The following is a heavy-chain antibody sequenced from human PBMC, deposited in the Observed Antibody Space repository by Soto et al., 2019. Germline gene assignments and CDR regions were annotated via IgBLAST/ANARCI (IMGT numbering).Heavy chain of an antibody. D-gene: IGHD4-4*01. J-gene: IGHJ5*02. CDR3: AKDRYSNYKLDMDWFDL. Sequence: GGSLRLSCAASGFTFSSYAMSWVRQAPGKGLEWVSAISGSGGSTYYADSVKGRFTISRDNSKNTLYLQMNSLRAEDMAVYYCAKDRYSNYKLDMDWFDLWGQGTLVTVSS. V-gene: IGHV3-23*01. CDR2: ISGSGGST. CDR1: GFTFSSYA.